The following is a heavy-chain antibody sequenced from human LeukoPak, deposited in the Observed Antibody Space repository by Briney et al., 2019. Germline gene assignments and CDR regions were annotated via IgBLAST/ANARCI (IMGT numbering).Heavy chain of an antibody. Sequence: PGGSLRLSCAASGFTVSSNYMSWVRQAPGKGLEWVSVIYSGGSTYYADSVKGRFTISRDNSKNTLYLRMNSLRAEDTAVYYCAREDYYDSSGYYYEDWGQGTLVTVSS. CDR3: AREDYYDSSGYYYED. V-gene: IGHV3-53*01. D-gene: IGHD3-22*01. CDR2: IYSGGST. J-gene: IGHJ4*02. CDR1: GFTVSSNY.